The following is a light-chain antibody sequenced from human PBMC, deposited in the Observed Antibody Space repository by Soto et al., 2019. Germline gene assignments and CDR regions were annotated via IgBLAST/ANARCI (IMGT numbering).Light chain of an antibody. CDR2: AAS. CDR1: QSISTY. Sequence: DIQMTQSPSSLSASVGDRVTIGCRASQSISTYLNWYQQKPGKAPKLLIYAASSLQSGVPSRFSGSGSGTDFTLTISSLQPEDFATYYCQQSYSTPRTFGQGTRLEI. J-gene: IGKJ5*01. CDR3: QQSYSTPRT. V-gene: IGKV1-39*01.